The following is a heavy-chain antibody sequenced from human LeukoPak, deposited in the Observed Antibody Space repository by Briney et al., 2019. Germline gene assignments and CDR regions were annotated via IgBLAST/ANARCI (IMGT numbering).Heavy chain of an antibody. CDR3: ARVSSRPPVYFDY. Sequence: GGSLRLSCAASGFTVSSSYLGWVRQAPGKGLERVSTIYSGGSTYYADSVKGRFTISRDNSKNTLYLQMNSLRAEDTAVYYCARVSSRPPVYFDYWGQGTLVTVSS. V-gene: IGHV3-53*01. CDR2: IYSGGST. CDR1: GFTVSSSY. J-gene: IGHJ4*02.